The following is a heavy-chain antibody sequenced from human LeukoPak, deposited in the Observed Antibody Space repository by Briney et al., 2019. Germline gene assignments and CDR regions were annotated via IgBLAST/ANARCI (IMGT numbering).Heavy chain of an antibody. V-gene: IGHV3-9*01. CDR1: GFTFDDYA. CDR3: ARARQWLGYFDY. CDR2: ISLNGGSV. D-gene: IGHD6-19*01. Sequence: PGGSLRLSCAASGFTFDDYAMHWVRQVPGKGLEWVSGISLNGGSVGYADSVKGRFTISRDNAKNTLYLQMNSLRAEDTAVYYCARARQWLGYFDYWGQGTLVTVSS. J-gene: IGHJ4*02.